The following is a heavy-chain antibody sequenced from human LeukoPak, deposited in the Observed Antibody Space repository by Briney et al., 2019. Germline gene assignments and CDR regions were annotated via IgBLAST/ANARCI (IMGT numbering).Heavy chain of an antibody. D-gene: IGHD6-6*01. CDR1: GFTFSTYA. CDR3: AKGGPYSSSPDFDY. J-gene: IGHJ4*02. Sequence: GGSLRLSCAASGFTFSTYAMSWVRQAPGKGLEWVSAISGRAGSTYYADSVKGRFTISRDNSKNTLFLQMNSLRAEDTAVYYCAKGGPYSSSPDFDYWGQRSLVTVSS. V-gene: IGHV3-23*01. CDR2: ISGRAGST.